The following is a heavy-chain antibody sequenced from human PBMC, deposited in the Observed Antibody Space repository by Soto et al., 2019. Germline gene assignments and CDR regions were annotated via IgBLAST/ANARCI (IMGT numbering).Heavy chain of an antibody. CDR1: GGSISSYY. D-gene: IGHD6-13*01. CDR3: ARRYSSSFDY. J-gene: IGHJ4*02. V-gene: IGHV4-59*08. Sequence: SETLSLTCTVSGGSISSYYWSWIRHPPGKGLEWIGYIYYSGSTNYNPSLKSRVTISVDTSKNQFSLKLSSVTAADTAVYYCARRYSSSFDYWGQGTLVTVSS. CDR2: IYYSGST.